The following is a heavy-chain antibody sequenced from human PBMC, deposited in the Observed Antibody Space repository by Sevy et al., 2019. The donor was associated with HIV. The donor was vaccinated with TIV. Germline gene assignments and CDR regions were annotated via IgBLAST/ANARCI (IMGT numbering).Heavy chain of an antibody. J-gene: IGHJ4*02. V-gene: IGHV3-11*01. CDR2: ISGGGATR. D-gene: IGHD3-10*01. Sequence: GGSLRLSCAASGLALSDYYMAWIRPAPGKGLEWVSYISGGGATRYYAGSVKGRFTISRDNAKATLHLQMNSLGVDDTAVYFCAGDPFHFLRGCFWGQGTQVTVSS. CDR1: GLALSDYY. CDR3: AGDPFHFLRGCF.